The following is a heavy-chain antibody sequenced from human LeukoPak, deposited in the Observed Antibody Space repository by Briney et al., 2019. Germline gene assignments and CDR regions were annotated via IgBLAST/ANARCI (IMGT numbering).Heavy chain of an antibody. CDR1: GFTFSGYW. CDR2: IKQDGSEK. V-gene: IGHV3-7*01. Sequence: GGSLRLSCAASGFTFSGYWMTWVRQAPGKGLEWVANIKQDGSEKYYVDSVKGRFTISRDNAKNSLYVQMSSLRAEDTAVYYCARGVIIRGRLDPWGQGTLVTVSS. J-gene: IGHJ5*02. D-gene: IGHD3-16*02. CDR3: ARGVIIRGRLDP.